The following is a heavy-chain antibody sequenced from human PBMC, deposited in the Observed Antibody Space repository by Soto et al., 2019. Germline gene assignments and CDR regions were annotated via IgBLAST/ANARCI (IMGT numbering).Heavy chain of an antibody. CDR1: GFIXSTYA. D-gene: IGHD6-13*01. CDR2: ISHSGDST. V-gene: IGHV3-23*01. CDR3: PIAEGDF. J-gene: IGHJ4*02. Sequence: GFIXSTYAMSWVRQAPGKGLEWVSTISHSGDSTYYSDSVKGRFIVSRDNSNNTLYLQMSSLRAEDTAMYYCPIAEGDFWGQGTLVTVSS.